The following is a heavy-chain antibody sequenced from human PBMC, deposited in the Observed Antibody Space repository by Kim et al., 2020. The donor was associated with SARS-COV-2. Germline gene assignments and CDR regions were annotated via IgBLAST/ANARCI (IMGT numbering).Heavy chain of an antibody. V-gene: IGHV3-33*01. D-gene: IGHD3-10*01. CDR3: ARSAPRGRYFDS. Sequence: YPATVKGRFTNSRDNSKNPLYLQMNSLRAEDTAVYYCARSAPRGRYFDSWGQGTLVTVSS. J-gene: IGHJ4*02.